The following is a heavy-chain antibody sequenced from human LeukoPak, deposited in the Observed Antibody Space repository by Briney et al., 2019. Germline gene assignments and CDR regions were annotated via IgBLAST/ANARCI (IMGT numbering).Heavy chain of an antibody. CDR2: ISAYNGNT. D-gene: IGHD3-3*01. CDR3: ARDYDFWSGYLGGY. J-gene: IGHJ4*02. CDR1: GYTFTSYG. Sequence: GASVKVSCKXSGYTFTSYGISWVRQAPGQGLEWMGWISAYNGNTNYAQKLQGRVTMTTDTSTSTAYMELRSLRSDDTAVYYCARDYDFWSGYLGGYWGQGTLVTVSS. V-gene: IGHV1-18*01.